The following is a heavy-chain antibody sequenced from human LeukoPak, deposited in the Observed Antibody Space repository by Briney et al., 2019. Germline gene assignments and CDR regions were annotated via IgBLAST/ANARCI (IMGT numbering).Heavy chain of an antibody. D-gene: IGHD1-26*01. CDR2: INSDGSST. J-gene: IGHJ3*02. CDR3: ARGGSPPEALGDAFDI. CDR1: GFTFNSYA. Sequence: HPGGSLRLSCAASGFTFNSYAMSWVRQAPGKGLVRVSRINSDGSSTINADSVKGRFTISRDNAKNTLYLQMNSLRVEDTAVYFCARGGSPPEALGDAFDIWGQGTMVTVSS. V-gene: IGHV3-74*01.